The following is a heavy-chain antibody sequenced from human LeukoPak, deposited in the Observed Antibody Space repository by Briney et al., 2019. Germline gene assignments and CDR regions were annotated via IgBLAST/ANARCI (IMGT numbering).Heavy chain of an antibody. V-gene: IGHV1-24*01. D-gene: IGHD2-2*01. J-gene: IGHJ4*02. Sequence: GASVKVSCKVSGYTLTELSMHWVRQAPGKGLEWMGGFDPEDGETIYAQKFQGRVTMTEDTSTDTAYMELSSLGSEDTAVYYCATEGYCSSTSCAENYNWGQGTLVTVSS. CDR3: ATEGYCSSTSCAENYN. CDR1: GYTLTELS. CDR2: FDPEDGET.